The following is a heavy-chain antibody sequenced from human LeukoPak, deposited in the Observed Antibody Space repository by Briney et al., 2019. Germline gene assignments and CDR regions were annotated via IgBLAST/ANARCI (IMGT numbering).Heavy chain of an antibody. J-gene: IGHJ4*02. Sequence: GGSLRLSCAASGFSVSNNYLSWVRRAPGKGLEWVSAISGSGGSTYYADSVKGRFTISRDNSKNTLYLQMNSLRAEDTAVYYCAKKTSITGTTGNLGYWGQGTLVTVSS. V-gene: IGHV3-23*01. CDR1: GFSVSNNY. CDR2: ISGSGGST. CDR3: AKKTSITGTTGNLGY. D-gene: IGHD1-20*01.